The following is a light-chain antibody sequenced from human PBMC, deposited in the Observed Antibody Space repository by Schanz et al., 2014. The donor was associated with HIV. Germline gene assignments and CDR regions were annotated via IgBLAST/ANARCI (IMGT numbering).Light chain of an antibody. CDR1: QDISFS. Sequence: DIQMTQSPSSLSASVGDRVTITCQATQDISFSLNWYQQKPGKAPKLLIYDASNLETGVPSRFSGSGSGTDFTFTIISLQPEDIATYYCQQSGNLPPFTFGPGTKVDLK. V-gene: IGKV1-33*01. CDR2: DAS. CDR3: QQSGNLPPFT. J-gene: IGKJ3*01.